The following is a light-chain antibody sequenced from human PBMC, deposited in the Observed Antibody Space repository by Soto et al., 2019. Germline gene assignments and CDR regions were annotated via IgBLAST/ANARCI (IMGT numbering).Light chain of an antibody. CDR1: SSNIGSNY. V-gene: IGLV1-47*01. J-gene: IGLJ2*01. CDR3: AAWDDSLSAVV. CDR2: GNT. Sequence: QSVLTQPPSASGTPGQRVTISCSGSSSNIGSNYVYWYQQLPGTAPKLLIYGNTQRPSGVPDRFSGSKSGTSASLAISGLRSEDEADYYCAAWDDSLSAVVFGGGTKVTVL.